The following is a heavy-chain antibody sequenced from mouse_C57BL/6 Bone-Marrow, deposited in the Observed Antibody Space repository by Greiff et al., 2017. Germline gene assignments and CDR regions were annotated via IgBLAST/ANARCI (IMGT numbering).Heavy chain of an antibody. CDR2: IHPSDSDT. V-gene: IGHV1-74*01. Sequence: QVHVKQPGAELVKPGASVKVSCKASGYTFTSYWMHWVKQRPGQGLEWIGRIHPSDSDTNYNQKFKGKATLTVDKSSSTAYMQLSSLTSEDSAVYYCAIPRLRGAWFAYWGQGTLVTVSA. CDR3: AIPRLRGAWFAY. CDR1: GYTFTSYW. J-gene: IGHJ3*01.